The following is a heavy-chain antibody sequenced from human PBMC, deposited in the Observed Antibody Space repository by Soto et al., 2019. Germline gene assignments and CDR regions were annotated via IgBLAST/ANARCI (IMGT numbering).Heavy chain of an antibody. V-gene: IGHV4-34*12. CDR2: LIHGGST. Sequence: QVRLEQWGAGLLKPSETLSLTRAIYGASLGGFHWTWLRQAPGKGLEWIGELIHGGSTNYNPSLKSRVSFSLDTSKNQFSLHLMSVTAADTAVYYCARSPLGYDYVRQTWREVGDSFDIWGRGTMVTVSS. J-gene: IGHJ3*02. CDR3: ARSPLGYDYVRQTWREVGDSFDI. CDR1: GASLGGFH. D-gene: IGHD3-16*01.